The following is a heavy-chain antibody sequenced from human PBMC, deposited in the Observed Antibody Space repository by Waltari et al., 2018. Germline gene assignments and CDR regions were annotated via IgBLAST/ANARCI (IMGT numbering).Heavy chain of an antibody. J-gene: IGHJ4*02. V-gene: IGHV3-23*01. CDR1: GFTFSSYA. CDR3: ARVHRDFWEFDY. CDR2: IRGRGGST. Sequence: EVQLLESGGGLVQPGGSLRLSCAASGFTFSSYAMSWVRQAPGKGLEWVAAIRGRGGSTDYADSVKGRFTISRDNSKNTLYLQMNSLRAEDTAVYYCARVHRDFWEFDYWGQGTLVTISS. D-gene: IGHD3-3*01.